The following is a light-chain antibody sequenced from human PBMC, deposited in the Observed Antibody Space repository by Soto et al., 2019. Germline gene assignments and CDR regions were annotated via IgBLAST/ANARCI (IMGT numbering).Light chain of an antibody. CDR3: QQANSFPWT. Sequence: DIQMTQSPSSVSASVGDRVTITCRASQGMSSWLAWYQQKPGKAPKLLSYAASTLQSGVPSRFSGSGSGTDFTLTISSLQPEDFATYYCQQANSFPWTFGQGTKVEIK. CDR2: AAS. J-gene: IGKJ1*01. CDR1: QGMSSW. V-gene: IGKV1D-12*01.